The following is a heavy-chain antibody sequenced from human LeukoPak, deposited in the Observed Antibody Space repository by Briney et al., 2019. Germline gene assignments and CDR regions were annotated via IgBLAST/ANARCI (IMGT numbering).Heavy chain of an antibody. CDR1: GYRFSGYW. V-gene: IGHV5-51*01. CDR2: IYPDDSDT. D-gene: IGHD3-10*01. J-gene: IGHJ4*02. Sequence: GESLKISCKGSGYRFSGYWIAWVRQMPGKGLEWMGIIYPDDSDTTYSPSFQGQVTFSADKSTSTAYLQWSSLKASDTAMYYCARHGYYSSGTYYTPDHWGQGTLVTVSS. CDR3: ARHGYYSSGTYYTPDH.